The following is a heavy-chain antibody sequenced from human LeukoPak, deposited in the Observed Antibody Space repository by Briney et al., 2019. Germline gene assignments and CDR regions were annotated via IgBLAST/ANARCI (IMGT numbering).Heavy chain of an antibody. J-gene: IGHJ4*02. D-gene: IGHD5-18*01. CDR1: GGSVSSGTYY. Sequence: SSETLSLTCTVSGGSVSSGTYYWSWIRQPPGKGLEWIGEINHSGSTNYNPSLKSRVTISVDTSKNQFSLKLSSVTAADTAVYYCATTDDTAMVPIDYWGQGTLVTVSS. CDR2: INHSGST. V-gene: IGHV4-61*01. CDR3: ATTDDTAMVPIDY.